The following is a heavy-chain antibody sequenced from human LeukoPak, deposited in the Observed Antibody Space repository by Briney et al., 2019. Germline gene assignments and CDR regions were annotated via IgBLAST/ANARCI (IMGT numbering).Heavy chain of an antibody. CDR3: AKGTTVLMPPAFDI. Sequence: PGGSLRLSCAASGFTFSSYGMHWVRQAPGKGLEWVAVISYDGSNKYYADSVKGRFTISRDNSKNTLYLQMNSLRAEDTAVYYCAKGTTVLMPPAFDIWGQGTMVTVSS. V-gene: IGHV3-30*18. J-gene: IGHJ3*02. D-gene: IGHD2-2*01. CDR1: GFTFSSYG. CDR2: ISYDGSNK.